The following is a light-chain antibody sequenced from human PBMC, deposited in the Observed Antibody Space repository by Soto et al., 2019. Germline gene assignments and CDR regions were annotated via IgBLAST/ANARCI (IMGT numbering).Light chain of an antibody. CDR3: NSYSGGNTLYV. CDR1: SNEIGCYNF. V-gene: IGLV2-14*01. J-gene: IGLJ1*01. Sequence: QSVLTQPASVAGSPGQSITIPCNGTSNEIGCYNFVSWFQQHPGKAPKLLICDVTRRPSGVSYRFSGSKSGNTASLTIFGLQAEDEADYYCNSYSGGNTLYVFGSGTKVTVL. CDR2: DVT.